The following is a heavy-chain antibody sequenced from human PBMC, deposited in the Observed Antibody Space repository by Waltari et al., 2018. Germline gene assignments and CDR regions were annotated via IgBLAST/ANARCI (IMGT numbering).Heavy chain of an antibody. V-gene: IGHV4-38-2*02. D-gene: IGHD3-22*01. Sequence: QVQLQESGPGLVKPSETLSLTCAVSGYSISSGYDWGWNRQPPGKGLEWIGSIYHSGSTSYNPSLKSRVTISVDTSKNQFSLKLSSVTAADTAVYYCAREYYYDSSGPTGAFDIWGQGTMVTVSS. CDR1: GYSISSGYD. J-gene: IGHJ3*02. CDR3: AREYYYDSSGPTGAFDI. CDR2: IYHSGST.